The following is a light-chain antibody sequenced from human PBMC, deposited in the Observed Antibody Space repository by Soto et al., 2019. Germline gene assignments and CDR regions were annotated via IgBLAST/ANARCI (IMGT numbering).Light chain of an antibody. Sequence: QSALTQPPSVSGSPGQSVTISCTGTKEVASYNRVSWYQQTPGTSPKLLIYDVTKRASGISDRFSGSKSGNTASLTISGLHTDDEGDYYGGLYTIAETVVLGGGTKLTVL. CDR2: DVT. J-gene: IGLJ2*01. V-gene: IGLV2-18*01. CDR1: KEVASYNR. CDR3: GLYTIAETVV.